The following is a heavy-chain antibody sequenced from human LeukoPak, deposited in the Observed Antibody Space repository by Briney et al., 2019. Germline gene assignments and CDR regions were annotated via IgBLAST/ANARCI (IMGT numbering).Heavy chain of an antibody. CDR1: GLTFSSHW. D-gene: IGHD2-15*01. CDR2: ITNDGSST. V-gene: IGHV3-74*01. CDR3: ARGGPIYCSGDSCYPGDY. Sequence: GGSLRLSCAASGLTFSSHWMHWVRQAPGKGLVWVSRITNDGSSTTYADSVKGRSTISRDNAKNMLYLQVNSLRAEDTAVYYCARGGPIYCSGDSCYPGDYWGQGTLVTVSS. J-gene: IGHJ4*02.